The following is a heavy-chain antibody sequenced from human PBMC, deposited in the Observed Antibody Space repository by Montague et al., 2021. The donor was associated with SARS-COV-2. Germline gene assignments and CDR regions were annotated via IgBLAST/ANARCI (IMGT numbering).Heavy chain of an antibody. CDR2: FSNSGSYT. CDR3: AKSSLLWFGRPFDF. J-gene: IGHJ4*02. CDR1: GFTFSDYY. D-gene: IGHD3-10*01. V-gene: IGHV3-11*03. Sequence: SLRLSCAASGFTFSDYYMSWIRQAPGKGLEWVSYFSNSGSYTNYADSVKGRFTISRDNAKNSLYLQMNSLRAEDTAVYYCAKSSLLWFGRPFDFWGQGTLVTVSS.